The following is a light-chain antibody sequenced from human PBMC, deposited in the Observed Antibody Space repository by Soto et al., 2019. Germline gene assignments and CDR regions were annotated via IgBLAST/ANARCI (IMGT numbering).Light chain of an antibody. CDR1: QSVSGN. CDR3: QQYNNWPPMT. V-gene: IGKV3-15*01. Sequence: EIVMTQSPATLSVSPGERATLSCRASQSVSGNLAWYQQKPGQAPRLLIYGASTRATGIPARFSGSGSETEFTLTISSLQSEDFAVYYCQQYNNWPPMTFGPGTKVDIK. J-gene: IGKJ3*01. CDR2: GAS.